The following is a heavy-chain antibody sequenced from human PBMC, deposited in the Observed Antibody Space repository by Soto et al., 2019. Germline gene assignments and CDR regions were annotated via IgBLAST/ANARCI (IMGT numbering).Heavy chain of an antibody. CDR1: VGSITSTSYY. CDR2: FVYRGNI. D-gene: IGHD2-15*01. CDR3: ARVGALVGAARYWYFDL. Sequence: QLHLQESGPGLVEPSETLSLTCAVSVGSITSTSYYWGWIRQPPGEGLEWIGSFVYRGNIYYKSSLRSRVTISVDTSKNHFSLNLNSLTAADSAVYHCARVGALVGAARYWYFDLWGRGTRVSV. V-gene: IGHV4-39*02. J-gene: IGHJ2*01.